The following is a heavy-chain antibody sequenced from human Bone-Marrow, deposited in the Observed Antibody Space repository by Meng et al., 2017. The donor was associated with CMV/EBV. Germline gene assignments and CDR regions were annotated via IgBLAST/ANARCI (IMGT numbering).Heavy chain of an antibody. CDR2: VYPGDSDT. CDR1: GYSFTSYW. Sequence: GGSLRLSCKGSGYSFTSYWIGWVRQMPGKGLEWMGIVYPGDSDTRYSPSFQGQVTISADKSISTAYLQWSSLKASDTAMYYCARTLPYSNYGGHFAYWGQGTLVTVDS. D-gene: IGHD4-11*01. V-gene: IGHV5-51*01. J-gene: IGHJ4*02. CDR3: ARTLPYSNYGGHFAY.